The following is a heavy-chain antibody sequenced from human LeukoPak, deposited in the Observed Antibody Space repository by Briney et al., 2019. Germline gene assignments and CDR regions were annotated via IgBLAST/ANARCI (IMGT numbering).Heavy chain of an antibody. CDR1: GFTFYMYA. CDR2: MCGTAGCT. CDR3: AKDRATKWSFDY. Sequence: GGSLRLSCAASGFTFYMYAMSWVRQAPGKGLEWVASMCGTAGCTFYPDSVKGRFTISRDNSKNTLYLQMNSLRAEDTAVYHCAKDRATKWSFDYWGQGTLVTVSS. V-gene: IGHV3-23*01. D-gene: IGHD2-15*01. J-gene: IGHJ4*02.